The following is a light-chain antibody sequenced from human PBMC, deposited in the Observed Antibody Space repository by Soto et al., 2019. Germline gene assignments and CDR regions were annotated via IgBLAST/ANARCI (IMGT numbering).Light chain of an antibody. Sequence: SYELTQPPSVSVSPGQTARITCSGDKLGDKSASWYQQKPGQSPVLVMYQDVKRPSGIPERFSGSNSGNTATLTISGTQAMDEADYYCQAWDSRTVVFGGGTKVTVL. CDR2: QDV. CDR1: KLGDKS. V-gene: IGLV3-1*01. J-gene: IGLJ2*01. CDR3: QAWDSRTVV.